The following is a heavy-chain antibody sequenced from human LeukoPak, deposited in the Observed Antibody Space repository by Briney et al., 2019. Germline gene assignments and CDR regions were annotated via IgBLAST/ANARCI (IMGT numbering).Heavy chain of an antibody. D-gene: IGHD1-20*01. CDR2: ISGSDGGT. CDR3: AKGGYNWPGWFDP. Sequence: GGSLRLSCAASGFIFSSFAMSWVRQAPGKGLKRVSTISGSDGGTYYADSVKGRFTISRDNSKNTLYLQMNSLRAEGTAVYYCAKGGYNWPGWFDPWGQGTLVTVSS. J-gene: IGHJ5*02. V-gene: IGHV3-23*01. CDR1: GFIFSSFA.